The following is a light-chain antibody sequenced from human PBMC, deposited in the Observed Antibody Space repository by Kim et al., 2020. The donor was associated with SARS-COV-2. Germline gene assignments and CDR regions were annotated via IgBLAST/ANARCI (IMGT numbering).Light chain of an antibody. Sequence: SYELTQPPSVSEAPGKTATITCGGDDIGTKSVHWYQQKPGQAPVLVIYYDTDRPSGIPERFYASNSGNTATLTVSRVEAGDGADYYCQGGDSGSDKWVFG. CDR2: YDT. V-gene: IGLV3-21*04. CDR3: QGGDSGSDKWV. J-gene: IGLJ3*02. CDR1: DIGTKS.